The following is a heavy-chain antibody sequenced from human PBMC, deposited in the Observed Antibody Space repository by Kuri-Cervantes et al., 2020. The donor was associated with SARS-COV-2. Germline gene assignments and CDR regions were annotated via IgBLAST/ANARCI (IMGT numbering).Heavy chain of an antibody. J-gene: IGHJ2*01. CDR1: GFTFSSYW. V-gene: IGHV3-7*02. D-gene: IGHD3-22*01. CDR2: IKEDGSEK. CDR3: ARNSDTTGYYWYFDL. Sequence: LSLTCAASGFTFSSYWMTWVRQAPGKGLEWVANIKEDGSEKHYVESVKGRLTISRDNAKNSLYLQMNNLRAEDTAVYYCARNSDTTGYYWYFDLWGRGTLVTVSS.